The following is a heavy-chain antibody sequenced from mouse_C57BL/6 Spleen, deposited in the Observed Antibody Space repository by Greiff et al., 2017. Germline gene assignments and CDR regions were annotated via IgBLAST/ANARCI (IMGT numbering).Heavy chain of an antibody. D-gene: IGHD1-1*01. Sequence: VQLQQSGPGLVQPSQSLSITCTVPGFSLTSYGVHWVRQSPGKGLEWLGVIWSGGSTDYNAAFISRLSFSKDNSKSQVFFKMNSLQADDTAIYYCARTLYYGSSYNFDYWAQGTTLTVSS. J-gene: IGHJ2*01. CDR2: IWSGGST. CDR3: ARTLYYGSSYNFDY. CDR1: GFSLTSYG. V-gene: IGHV2-2*01.